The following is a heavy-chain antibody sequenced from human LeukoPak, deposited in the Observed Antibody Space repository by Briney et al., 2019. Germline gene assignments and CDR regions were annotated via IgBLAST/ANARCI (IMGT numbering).Heavy chain of an antibody. D-gene: IGHD6-13*01. CDR2: ISSSGSTI. V-gene: IGHV3-48*03. CDR3: AREGIAAAGPFDY. Sequence: GGSLRLSCAASGFTFSSYEMNWVRQAPGKGLEWVSYISSSGSTIYYADSVKGRFTISRDTAKNSLSLQMNSLSAEDTAVYYCAREGIAAAGPFDYWGQGTLVTVSS. J-gene: IGHJ4*02. CDR1: GFTFSSYE.